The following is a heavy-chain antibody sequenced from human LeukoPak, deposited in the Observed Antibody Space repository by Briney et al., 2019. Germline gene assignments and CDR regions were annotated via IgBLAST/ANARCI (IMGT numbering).Heavy chain of an antibody. V-gene: IGHV3-30*09. J-gene: IGHJ4*02. D-gene: IGHD2-2*01. CDR3: ARANGLRYEPSTFDY. Sequence: GRSPRLSCAASGFIFSRHAMHWVRQAPGKGLEWVAVISYDGSNKYSTASVKGRFAVSRDNSRNTLSLQMNSLRPEDTAVYYCARANGLRYEPSTFDYWGQGTLVTVSS. CDR2: ISYDGSNK. CDR1: GFIFSRHA.